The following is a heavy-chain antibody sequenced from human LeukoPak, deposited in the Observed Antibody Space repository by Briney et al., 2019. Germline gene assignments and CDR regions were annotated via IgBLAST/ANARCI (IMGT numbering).Heavy chain of an antibody. CDR3: TTYTLFRYFVFDY. V-gene: IGHV3-15*01. CDR2: IKSKTDGGTT. J-gene: IGHJ4*02. D-gene: IGHD3-9*01. CDR1: GFTFSNAW. Sequence: TGGSLRLSCAASGFTFSNAWMSWVRQAPGKGLEWVGRIKSKTDGGTTDYAAPVKGRFTISRDDSKNTLYLQMNSLKTEDTAVYYCTTYTLFRYFVFDYWGQGTLVTVSS.